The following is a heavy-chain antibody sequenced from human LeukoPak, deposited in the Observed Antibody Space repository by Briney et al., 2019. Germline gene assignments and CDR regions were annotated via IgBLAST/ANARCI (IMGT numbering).Heavy chain of an antibody. D-gene: IGHD3-22*01. Sequence: SETLSLTCAVYGGSFSGYYWSWIRQPPGKGLEWIGEINHSGSTNYNPSLKSRVTISVDTSKNQFSLKLSSVTAADTAVYYCARGRVPGGYHEGPNWFDPWGQGTLVTVSS. V-gene: IGHV4-34*01. J-gene: IGHJ5*02. CDR2: INHSGST. CDR1: GGSFSGYY. CDR3: ARGRVPGGYHEGPNWFDP.